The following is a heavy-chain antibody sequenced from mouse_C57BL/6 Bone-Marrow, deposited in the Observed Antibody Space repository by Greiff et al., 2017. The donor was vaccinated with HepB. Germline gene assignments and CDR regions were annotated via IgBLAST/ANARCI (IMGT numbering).Heavy chain of an antibody. CDR1: GYTFTNYW. Sequence: VQRVESGAELVRPGTSVKMSCKASGYTFTNYWIGWAKQRPGHGLEWIGDIYPGGGYTNYNEKFKGKATLTADKSSSTAYMQFSSLTSEDSAIYYCARGGGSSPLAYWGQGTLVTVSA. D-gene: IGHD1-1*01. V-gene: IGHV1-63*01. CDR3: ARGGGSSPLAY. J-gene: IGHJ3*01. CDR2: IYPGGGYT.